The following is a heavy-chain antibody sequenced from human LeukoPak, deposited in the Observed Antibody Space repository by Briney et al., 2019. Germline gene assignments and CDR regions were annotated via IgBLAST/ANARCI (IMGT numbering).Heavy chain of an antibody. D-gene: IGHD3-10*01. Sequence: SETLSLTCTVSGGSISSSSYYWGWIRQPPGKGLEWIGSIYYSGSTYYNPSLKSRVTISVDTSKNQFSLKLSSVTAADTAVYYCARGQYYYGSGSYYPRTFDIWGQGTMVTVSS. CDR3: ARGQYYYGSGSYYPRTFDI. CDR2: IYYSGST. J-gene: IGHJ3*02. V-gene: IGHV4-39*07. CDR1: GGSISSSSYY.